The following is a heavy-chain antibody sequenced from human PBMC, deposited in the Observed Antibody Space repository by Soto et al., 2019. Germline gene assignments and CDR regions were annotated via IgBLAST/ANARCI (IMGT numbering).Heavy chain of an antibody. CDR3: AKEGYCSGGSCYWNSGAFEI. CDR1: GFTFDGYA. V-gene: IGHV3-9*01. CDR2: ISWNSGSI. D-gene: IGHD2-15*01. Sequence: EVQLVESGGGLVQPGRSLRLSCAASGFTFDGYAMHWVRQGPGKGLEWVSGISWNSGSIGYADSVKGRFTISRDNAKNSLYLQMNSLRAEDTALYYCAKEGYCSGGSCYWNSGAFEIWGQGTVVIVSS. J-gene: IGHJ3*02.